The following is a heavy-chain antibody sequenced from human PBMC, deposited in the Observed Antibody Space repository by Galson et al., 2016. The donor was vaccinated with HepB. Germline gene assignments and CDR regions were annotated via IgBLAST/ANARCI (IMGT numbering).Heavy chain of an antibody. V-gene: IGHV4-31*03. D-gene: IGHD3-22*01. CDR2: IFYSGNT. CDR1: GGSVNTGAYY. CDR3: ARGKWLSPSLSDAFDI. Sequence: TLSLTCTVSGGSVNTGAYYWTWIRQHPGKGLEWIGYIFYSGNTYSNPSLESRLTISVDTSKNQFSLRLSSVTAADTAVYYCARGKWLSPSLSDAFDIWGQGTMVTVSS. J-gene: IGHJ3*02.